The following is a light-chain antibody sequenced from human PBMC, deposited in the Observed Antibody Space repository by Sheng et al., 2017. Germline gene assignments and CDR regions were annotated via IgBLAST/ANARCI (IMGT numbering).Light chain of an antibody. CDR1: QDITKY. Sequence: DIQMTQSPSSLSASIGDRVNITCQASQDITKYLNWFQQKAGRAPKLLIYDASKLQRGSHQSTVEVALGHISPSLSTACRLKMLQPISVQQYNLLPWTFGQG. J-gene: IGKJ1*01. V-gene: IGKV1-33*01. CDR3: QQYNLLPWT. CDR2: DAS.